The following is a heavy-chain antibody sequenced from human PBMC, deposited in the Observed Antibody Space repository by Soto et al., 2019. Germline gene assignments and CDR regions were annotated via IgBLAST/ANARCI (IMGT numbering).Heavy chain of an antibody. CDR2: IIPVFGRT. V-gene: IGHV1-69*01. D-gene: IGHD1-1*01. J-gene: IGHJ5*02. Sequence: QVQLVQSGAEVKKPGSSVKVSCKASGGTFSSYAISWVRQAPGQGLEWMGGIIPVFGRTNYARKFQGRVTITADESRRTAYMELSSLRSEDTAVYYCARGVEMSTSNHNWFDPWGQGTLVTVSS. CDR1: GGTFSSYA. CDR3: ARGVEMSTSNHNWFDP.